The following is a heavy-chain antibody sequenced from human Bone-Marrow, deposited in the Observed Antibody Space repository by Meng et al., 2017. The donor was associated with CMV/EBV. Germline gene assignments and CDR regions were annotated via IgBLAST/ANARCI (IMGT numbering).Heavy chain of an antibody. CDR1: GYTFTGYY. CDR2: INPNSGGT. V-gene: IGHV1-2*02. J-gene: IGHJ4*02. D-gene: IGHD3-22*01. CDR3: ARDHYYDSSGYYNPDY. Sequence: ASVKVSCKASGYTFTGYYMHWVRQAPGQGLEWMGWINPNSGGTKYAQKFQGRVTMTRDTSISTAYMELSRLRSDDTAVYYCARDHYYDSSGYYNPDYWGQGTLVTVSS.